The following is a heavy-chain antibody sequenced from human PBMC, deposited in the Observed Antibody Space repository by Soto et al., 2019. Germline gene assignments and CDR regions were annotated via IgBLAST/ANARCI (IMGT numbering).Heavy chain of an antibody. CDR3: ASEQEQQPYYFDS. V-gene: IGHV1-46*01. Sequence: EASVKVSCKASGYTFTSYYMHWVRQAPGQGLEWMGIINPSGGSTSYAQKFQGRVTMTRDTSTSTVYMGLSSLRSEDTAVYYGASEQEQQPYYFDSWGQGTLVTFPS. D-gene: IGHD6-13*01. J-gene: IGHJ4*02. CDR1: GYTFTSYY. CDR2: INPSGGST.